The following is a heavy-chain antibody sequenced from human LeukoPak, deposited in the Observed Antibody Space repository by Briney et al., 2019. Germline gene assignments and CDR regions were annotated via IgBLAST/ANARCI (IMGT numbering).Heavy chain of an antibody. J-gene: IGHJ6*02. Sequence: GASVKVSCKASGYTFTGYYMHWVRQAPGQGLEWMGRINPNSGGTNYAQKFQGRGTMTRDTSISTAYMELSRLRSDDTAVYYCARDREETLVSSGMDVWGQGTTVTVSS. CDR1: GYTFTGYY. D-gene: IGHD6-6*01. CDR3: ARDREETLVSSGMDV. V-gene: IGHV1-2*06. CDR2: INPNSGGT.